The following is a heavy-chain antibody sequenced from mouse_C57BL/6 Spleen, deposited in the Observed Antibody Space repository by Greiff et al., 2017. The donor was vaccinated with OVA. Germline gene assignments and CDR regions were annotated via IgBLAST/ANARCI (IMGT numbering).Heavy chain of an antibody. CDR1: GYTFTSYW. D-gene: IGHD1-1*01. Sequence: QVQLQQPGAELVKPGASVKLSCKASGYTFTSYWMHWVKQRPGQGLEWIGMIHPNSGSTNYNEKFKSKATLTVDKSSSTAYMQLTSLTSEDSAVYYCASPYYYGSRGGLDYWGKGTTLTVSS. J-gene: IGHJ2*01. CDR2: IHPNSGST. CDR3: ASPYYYGSRGGLDY. V-gene: IGHV1-64*01.